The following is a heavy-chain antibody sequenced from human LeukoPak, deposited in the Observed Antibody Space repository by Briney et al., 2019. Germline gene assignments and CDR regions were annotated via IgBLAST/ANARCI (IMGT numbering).Heavy chain of an antibody. V-gene: IGHV4-59*01. D-gene: IGHD6-13*01. Sequence: PSETLSLTCTVSGGSISSYYWSWIRQPPGKGLGWIEYIYYSGSTNYNPSLKSRVTISVDTSKNQFSLKLSSVTAADTAVYYCARGEIAAAGNDAFDIWGQGTMVTVSS. J-gene: IGHJ3*02. CDR1: GGSISSYY. CDR2: IYYSGST. CDR3: ARGEIAAAGNDAFDI.